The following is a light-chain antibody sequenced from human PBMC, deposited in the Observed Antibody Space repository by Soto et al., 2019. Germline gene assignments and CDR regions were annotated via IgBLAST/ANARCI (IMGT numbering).Light chain of an antibody. V-gene: IGKV3-20*01. CDR1: QSVSSSY. CDR3: QQYSSSQT. CDR2: GAC. J-gene: IGKJ1*01. Sequence: EIVLTQSPGTLSLSPGERATLSCRASQSVSSSYLAWYQQKPGRAPRLLIYGACSRATGIPGRFSGSGSGTYFTLTSSRLDHEDVADYCCQQYSSSQTFGQGTKVDIK.